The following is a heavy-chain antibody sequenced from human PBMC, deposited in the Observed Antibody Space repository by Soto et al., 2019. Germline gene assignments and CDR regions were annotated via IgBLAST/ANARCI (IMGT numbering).Heavy chain of an antibody. V-gene: IGHV4-34*01. CDR3: ARLDEHWFDP. Sequence: PSETLSLTCAVYGGSFSGYYWSWIRQPPGKGLEWIGEINHSGSTNYNPSLKSRVTISVDTSKNQFSLKLSSVTAADTAVYYCARLDEHWFDPWGQGTLVTVSS. J-gene: IGHJ5*02. CDR1: GGSFSGYY. CDR2: INHSGST.